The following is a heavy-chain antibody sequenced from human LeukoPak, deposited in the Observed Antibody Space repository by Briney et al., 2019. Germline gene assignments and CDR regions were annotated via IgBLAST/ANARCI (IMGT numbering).Heavy chain of an antibody. J-gene: IGHJ4*02. Sequence: PGGSLRLSCAASGFTFSDYYMNWIRQAPGKGLEWISYIRSDGSTIYDADSVRGRFTVSRDNAKNSLYLQMNSLRAEDTAVYYCAREGRGFYGDFDYWGQGILVTVSS. V-gene: IGHV3-11*01. CDR2: IRSDGSTI. D-gene: IGHD3-22*01. CDR1: GFTFSDYY. CDR3: AREGRGFYGDFDY.